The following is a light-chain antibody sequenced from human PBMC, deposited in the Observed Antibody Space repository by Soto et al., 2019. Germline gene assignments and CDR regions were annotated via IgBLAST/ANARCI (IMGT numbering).Light chain of an antibody. Sequence: EIVMTQSPATLSVSPGERATLSCRASQSVSSNLAWYQQKPGQAPRLLIYGASTRATGIPARFSGSGSGTEFTLTISSLLSEDFAVYYCQQRSSWPPALSFGGGTKVDIK. V-gene: IGKV3-15*01. J-gene: IGKJ4*01. CDR1: QSVSSN. CDR2: GAS. CDR3: QQRSSWPPALS.